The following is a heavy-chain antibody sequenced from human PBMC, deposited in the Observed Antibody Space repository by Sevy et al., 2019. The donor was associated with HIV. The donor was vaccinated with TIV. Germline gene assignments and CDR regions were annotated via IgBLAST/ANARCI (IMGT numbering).Heavy chain of an antibody. Sequence: GGSLRLSCAASGFTFSNVWMSWVRQVPGKGLEWVGRIKSKTDGGTTDYTAPVKGRFTISRDDSTNTLYLQMNSLETEDTAVYYCTIDPVHCLWGQGTLVTVSS. CDR3: TIDPVHCL. J-gene: IGHJ4*02. CDR1: GFTFSNVW. CDR2: IKSKTDGGTT. V-gene: IGHV3-15*01. D-gene: IGHD6-6*01.